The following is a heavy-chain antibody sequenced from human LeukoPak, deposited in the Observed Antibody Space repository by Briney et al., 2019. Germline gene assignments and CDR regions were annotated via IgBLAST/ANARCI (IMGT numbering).Heavy chain of an antibody. D-gene: IGHD5-12*01. Sequence: GGSLRLSCAASGFTVNNNYMSWVRQAPGKGLEWVSSISSSSSYIYYADSVKGRFTISRDNAKNSLYLQMNSLRAEDTAVYYCARGYGGYVSYWGQGTLVTVSS. CDR3: ARGYGGYVSY. V-gene: IGHV3-21*01. J-gene: IGHJ4*02. CDR1: GFTVNNNY. CDR2: ISSSSSYI.